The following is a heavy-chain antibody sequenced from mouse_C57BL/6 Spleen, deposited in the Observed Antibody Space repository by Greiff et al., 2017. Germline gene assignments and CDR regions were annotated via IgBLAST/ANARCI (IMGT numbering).Heavy chain of an antibody. J-gene: IGHJ1*03. D-gene: IGHD1-1*01. Sequence: QVQLQQPGAELVRPGSSVKLSCKASGYTFTSYWMHWVKQRPIQGLEWIGNIDPSDSETHYNQKFKDKATLTVYKSSSTAYMQLSSLTSEDSAVYYCARLGYYGSREDWYFDVWGTGTTVTVSS. CDR2: IDPSDSET. CDR1: GYTFTSYW. V-gene: IGHV1-52*01. CDR3: ARLGYYGSREDWYFDV.